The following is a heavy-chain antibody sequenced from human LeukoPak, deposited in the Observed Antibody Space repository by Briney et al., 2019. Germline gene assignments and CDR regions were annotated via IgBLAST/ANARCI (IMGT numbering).Heavy chain of an antibody. CDR1: GLALGSYV. CDR2: INSDGSST. CDR3: ARESVKGAFDI. Sequence: GPTLRHPIAGSGLALGSYVIHGGRQAPGKKMVWVSRINSDGSSTSYADSVKGRFTISRDNAKNTLYLQMNSLRAEDTAVYYCARESVKGAFDIWGRGTMVTVSS. J-gene: IGHJ3*02. V-gene: IGHV3-74*01. D-gene: IGHD4-17*01.